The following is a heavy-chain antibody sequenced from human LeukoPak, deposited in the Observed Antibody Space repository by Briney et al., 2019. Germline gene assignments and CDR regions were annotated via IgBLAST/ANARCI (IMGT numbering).Heavy chain of an antibody. D-gene: IGHD1-1*01. J-gene: IGHJ4*02. CDR1: GYTFTSYA. CDR2: ISAGNGNT. Sequence: ASVKVSCKASGYTFTSYAMHWVRQAPGQRLEWMGWISAGNGNTKYSQKFQGRVTITRDTSASTAYMELSSLRSEDTAVYYCARHERDFDYWGQGTLVTVSS. V-gene: IGHV1-3*01. CDR3: ARHERDFDY.